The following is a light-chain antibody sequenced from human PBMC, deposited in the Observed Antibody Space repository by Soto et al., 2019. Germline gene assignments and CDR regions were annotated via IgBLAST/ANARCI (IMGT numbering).Light chain of an antibody. Sequence: QSVLTQPASVSGSPGQSITISCTGTSSDVGGYNYVSWYQQHPGKAPNLMIYDVRNRPSGVSNRFSDSKSGNTASLTISGLQAEDDANYYCSSYTSSSTLVFGTGTQLTVL. J-gene: IGLJ1*01. CDR1: SSDVGGYNY. CDR3: SSYTSSSTLV. CDR2: DVR. V-gene: IGLV2-14*01.